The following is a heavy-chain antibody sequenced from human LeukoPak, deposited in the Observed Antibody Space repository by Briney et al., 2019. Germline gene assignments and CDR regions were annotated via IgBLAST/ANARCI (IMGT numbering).Heavy chain of an antibody. CDR1: GFTFSSYW. J-gene: IGHJ3*02. V-gene: IGHV3-74*01. D-gene: IGHD2-2*01. Sequence: GGSLRLSWAAFGFTFSSYWLHWVRQAPGKGLVWVSRFNSDGCSTSYADSVKGRFTISRDNAKHTLYLQMNTLRAEDTAVYYCAREEGYCTSTSCHAGGNAFDIWGQGTMVTVSP. CDR3: AREEGYCTSTSCHAGGNAFDI. CDR2: FNSDGCST.